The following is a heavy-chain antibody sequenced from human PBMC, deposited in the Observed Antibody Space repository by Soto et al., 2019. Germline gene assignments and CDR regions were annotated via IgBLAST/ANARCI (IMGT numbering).Heavy chain of an antibody. CDR2: ISSSSSYT. CDR3: ARNHNWNDEISYYYYGMDV. CDR1: GFTFSDYY. J-gene: IGHJ6*02. D-gene: IGHD1-20*01. V-gene: IGHV3-11*06. Sequence: PGGSLRLSCAASGFTFSDYYMSWIRQAPGKGLEWVSYISSSSSYTNYADSVKGRFTISRDNAKNSLYLQMNSLRAEDTAVYYCARNHNWNDEISYYYYGMDVWGQGTTVTVSS.